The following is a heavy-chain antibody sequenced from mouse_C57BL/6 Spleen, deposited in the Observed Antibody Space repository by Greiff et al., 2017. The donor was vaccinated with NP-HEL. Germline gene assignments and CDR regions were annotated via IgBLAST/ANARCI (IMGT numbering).Heavy chain of an antibody. Sequence: DVHLVESGGGLVQPGGSLSLSCAASGFTFTDYYMSWVRQPPGKALEWLGFIRNKANGYTPEYSASVKGRFTLSRANSQSSLYLQMNALRAEDSATYYCARRDYGRREYFDVRGTGTTVTVAS. D-gene: IGHD1-1*01. CDR1: GFTFTDYY. V-gene: IGHV7-3*01. J-gene: IGHJ1*03. CDR3: ARRDYGRREYFDV. CDR2: IRNKANGYTP.